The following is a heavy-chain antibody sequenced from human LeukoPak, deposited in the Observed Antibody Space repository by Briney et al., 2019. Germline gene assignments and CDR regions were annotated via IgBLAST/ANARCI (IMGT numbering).Heavy chain of an antibody. J-gene: IGHJ3*02. V-gene: IGHV3-23*01. D-gene: IGHD4-17*01. CDR1: GFTFRTYA. CDR3: ARECLSGTGDYGGDDAFDI. CDR2: ISDSGDGT. Sequence: GGSLRLSCAASGFTFRTYAMSWVRQAPGKGLEWVSGISDSGDGTYYADSVKGRFTISRDNAKNSLYLQMNSLRDEDTAVYYCARECLSGTGDYGGDDAFDIWGQGTMVTVSS.